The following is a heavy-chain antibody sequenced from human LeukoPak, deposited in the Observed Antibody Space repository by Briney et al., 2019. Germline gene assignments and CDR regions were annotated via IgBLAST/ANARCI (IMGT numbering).Heavy chain of an antibody. CDR2: ISAYNGNT. CDR1: GYTFSAYN. D-gene: IGHD5/OR15-5a*01. CDR3: ARGTLPVCLPMDV. J-gene: IGHJ6*03. Sequence: ASVKVSCKASGYTFSAYNMHWVRQAPGQGLEWMGWISAYNGNTNYAQKLQGRVTMTTDTSTSTTYMELRSLRSDDTAVYYCARGTLPVCLPMDVWGKGTTVTASS. V-gene: IGHV1-18*01.